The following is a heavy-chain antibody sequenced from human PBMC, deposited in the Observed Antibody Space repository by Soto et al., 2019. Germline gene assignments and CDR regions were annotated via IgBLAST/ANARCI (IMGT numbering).Heavy chain of an antibody. V-gene: IGHV3-30-3*01. Sequence: GGSLRLAWAASGFTSSSYAVHWVRQAPGKGLEWVAVLSYDGNNNYYADSLKARFTIPKDNSKNTLYLQMNSLRAGDAAGYYCARHLGGNRDYWGQGTLVPVSS. J-gene: IGHJ4*02. CDR1: GFTSSSYA. D-gene: IGHD3-3*02. CDR3: ARHLGGNRDY. CDR2: LSYDGNNN.